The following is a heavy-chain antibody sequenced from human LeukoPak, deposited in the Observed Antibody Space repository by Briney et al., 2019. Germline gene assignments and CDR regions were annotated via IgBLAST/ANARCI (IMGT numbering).Heavy chain of an antibody. CDR2: IVVGSGNT. CDR1: GFTFTSSA. D-gene: IGHD3-22*01. J-gene: IGHJ4*02. CDR3: AASPDYYDSSGYSYYFDY. Sequence: SVKVSCTASGFTFTSSAVQWVRQARGQRLEWIGWIVVGSGNTNYAQRFQERVTITRDMSTSTAYMELSSLRSEDTAVYYCAASPDYYDSSGYSYYFDYWGQGTLVTVSS. V-gene: IGHV1-58*01.